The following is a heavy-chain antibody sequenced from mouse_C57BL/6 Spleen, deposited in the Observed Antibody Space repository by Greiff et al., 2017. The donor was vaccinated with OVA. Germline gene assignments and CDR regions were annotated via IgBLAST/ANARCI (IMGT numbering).Heavy chain of an antibody. CDR1: GYSFTGYF. D-gene: IGHD2-5*01. CDR2: INPYNGDT. V-gene: IGHV1-20*01. J-gene: IGHJ2*01. CDR3: ARREAYSNYGYYYDY. Sequence: LVEPGASVKISCKASGYSFTGYFMNWVMQSHGKSLEWIGRINPYNGDTFYNQKFKGKATLTVDKSSSTAHMSLRSLTSEDSAVYYCARREAYSNYGYYYDYWGQGTTLTVSS.